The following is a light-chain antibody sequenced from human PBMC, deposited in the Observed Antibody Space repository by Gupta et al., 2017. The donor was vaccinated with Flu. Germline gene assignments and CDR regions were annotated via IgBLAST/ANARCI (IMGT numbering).Light chain of an antibody. V-gene: IGKV3-20*01. CDR2: GAS. J-gene: IGKJ1*01. Sequence: EITPLSCEASAMYSIQYLAWVQAEAGQVPRLLIYGASSRATGIPDRFSGSGSGTDFALTISRLEPEDFAVYYCNQYGRSPKTFGQGTKVEIK. CDR3: NQYGRSPKT. CDR1: AMYSIQY.